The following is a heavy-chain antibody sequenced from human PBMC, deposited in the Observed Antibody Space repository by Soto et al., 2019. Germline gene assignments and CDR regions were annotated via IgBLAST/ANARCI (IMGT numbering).Heavy chain of an antibody. J-gene: IGHJ6*02. CDR3: AALKRGRYGMDV. CDR2: IVVGSGNT. V-gene: IGHV1-58*01. Sequence: ASVKVSCKASGFTFTSSAVQWVRQARGQRLEWIGWIVVGSGNTNYAQKFQERVTITRDMSTSTAYMELSSLRSEDTAVYYCAALKRGRYGMDVWGQGTTVTVS. D-gene: IGHD3-10*01. CDR1: GFTFTSSA.